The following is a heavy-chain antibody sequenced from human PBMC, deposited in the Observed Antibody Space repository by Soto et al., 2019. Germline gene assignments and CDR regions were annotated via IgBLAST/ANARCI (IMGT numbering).Heavy chain of an antibody. J-gene: IGHJ4*02. CDR1: GGTFSSYT. CDR3: AREKRPYYDFWSGPEGDY. D-gene: IGHD3-3*01. CDR2: IIPILGIA. V-gene: IGHV1-69*08. Sequence: QVQLVQSGAEVKKPGSSVKVSCKASGGTFSSYTISWVRQAPGQGLEWMGRIIPILGIANYAQKFQGRVTITEDKATSTAYMELSSLRSEDTAVYYCAREKRPYYDFWSGPEGDYWGQGTLVTVSS.